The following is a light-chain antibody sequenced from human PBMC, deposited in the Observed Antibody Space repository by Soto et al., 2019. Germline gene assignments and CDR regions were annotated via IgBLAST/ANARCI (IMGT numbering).Light chain of an antibody. CDR1: HGISSW. CDR3: QQYNSYPYN. V-gene: IGKV1-5*01. CDR2: DAS. Sequence: DIQMTLSPSTLAASVGDRVTITCRACHGISSWLAWYQQKPGEAPQLLIDDASSLESGVPSRFSGSGSGPEFTLTLSSLQPDDFATSYCQQYNSYPYNFGQGTKLEIK. J-gene: IGKJ2*01.